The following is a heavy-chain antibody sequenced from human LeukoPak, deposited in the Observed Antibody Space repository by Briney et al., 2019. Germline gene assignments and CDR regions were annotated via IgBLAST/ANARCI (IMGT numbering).Heavy chain of an antibody. CDR3: ASGGSWYAD. CDR1: GGSISGSY. Sequence: PSETLSLTCSVSGGSISGSYWSWIRQPPGRGLEWIGYIYFPGTTNYYPSLQSGVTISLDTSNHQFSLKPKYVTAADTAVYYCASGGSWYADWGQATLVTVSS. D-gene: IGHD6-13*01. J-gene: IGHJ4*02. CDR2: IYFPGTT. V-gene: IGHV4-59*08.